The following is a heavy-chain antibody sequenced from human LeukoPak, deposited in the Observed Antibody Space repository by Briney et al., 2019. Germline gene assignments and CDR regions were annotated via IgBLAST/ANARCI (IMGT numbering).Heavy chain of an antibody. CDR2: INTDGSST. Sequence: GGSLRLSCAASGFTFSSYWMHWVRQAPGKGLVWVSRINTDGSSTSYADSVKGRFTISRDNAKNTLYLQMNSLRAEDTAVYYCAREAPALYYFDYWGQGTLVTVSS. V-gene: IGHV3-74*01. D-gene: IGHD2/OR15-2a*01. CDR3: AREAPALYYFDY. J-gene: IGHJ4*02. CDR1: GFTFSSYW.